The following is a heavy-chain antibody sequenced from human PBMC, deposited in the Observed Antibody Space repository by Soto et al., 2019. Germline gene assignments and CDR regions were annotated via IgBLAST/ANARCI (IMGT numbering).Heavy chain of an antibody. CDR1: GFTISSYV. CDR2: ISYDGSNK. CDR3: AKDLTMVRGVIYYGMDV. V-gene: IGHV3-30*18. J-gene: IGHJ6*02. Sequence: GGSLRLSCTASGFTISSYVMHWVRQATGKGLEWVAVISYDGSNKYYADSVKGRFTISRDNSKNTLYLQMNSLRAEDTAVYHCAKDLTMVRGVIYYGMDVWGQGTTVTVSS. D-gene: IGHD3-10*01.